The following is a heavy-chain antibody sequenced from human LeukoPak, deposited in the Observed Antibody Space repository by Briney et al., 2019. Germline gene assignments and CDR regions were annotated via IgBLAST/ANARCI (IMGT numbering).Heavy chain of an antibody. CDR3: ARTTEGGYTYGYFYYYYMDV. CDR1: GGSISSSSYY. CDR2: IYYSGST. V-gene: IGHV4-61*05. D-gene: IGHD5-18*01. Sequence: SETLSLTCTVSGGSISSSSYYWGWIRQPPGKGLEWIGFIYYSGSTNYNPSLKSRVTISVDTSKNQFSLKLSSVTAADTAVYYCARTTEGGYTYGYFYYYYMDVWGKGTTVTISS. J-gene: IGHJ6*03.